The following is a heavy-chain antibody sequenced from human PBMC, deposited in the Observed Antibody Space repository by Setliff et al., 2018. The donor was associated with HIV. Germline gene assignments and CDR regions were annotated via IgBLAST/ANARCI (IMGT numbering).Heavy chain of an antibody. CDR3: ARKGDWNYPYDY. D-gene: IGHD1-7*01. CDR2: IYTGGST. Sequence: SETLSLTCSVSGDSISGYYWTWIRQPPGKGLEWIGYIYTGGSTNYNPSLKSRATISADTSKNQFSLKLNSVTAADTAVYYCARKGDWNYPYDYWGQGTLVTVS. V-gene: IGHV4-4*09. CDR1: GDSISGYY. J-gene: IGHJ4*02.